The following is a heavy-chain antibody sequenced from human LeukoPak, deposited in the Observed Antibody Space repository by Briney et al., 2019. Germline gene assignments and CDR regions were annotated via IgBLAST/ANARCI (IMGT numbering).Heavy chain of an antibody. Sequence: ASVKVSCKASGYSFTSHYVHWVRQAPGQGLEWLGLINPSGSSTLYAQKFQGRVTVTRDMSTTTDYMELSSLRSEDTAVYYCARDNSVGDVAWWFDPWGQGTLVTVSS. D-gene: IGHD1-26*01. V-gene: IGHV1-46*01. J-gene: IGHJ5*02. CDR1: GYSFTSHY. CDR2: INPSGSST. CDR3: ARDNSVGDVAWWFDP.